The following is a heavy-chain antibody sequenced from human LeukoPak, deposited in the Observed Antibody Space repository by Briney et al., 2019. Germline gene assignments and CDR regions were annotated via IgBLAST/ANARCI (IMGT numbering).Heavy chain of an antibody. CDR2: IIPILGIA. D-gene: IGHD3-16*01. CDR1: GGTFSSYT. V-gene: IGHV1-69*02. CDR3: ARAKRLGGNYYFDY. J-gene: IGHJ4*02. Sequence: SVKVSCKASGGTFSSYTISWVRQAPGQGLERMGRIIPILGIANYAQKFQGRVTITADKSTSTAYMELSSLRSEDTAVYYCARAKRLGGNYYFDYWGQGTLVAVSS.